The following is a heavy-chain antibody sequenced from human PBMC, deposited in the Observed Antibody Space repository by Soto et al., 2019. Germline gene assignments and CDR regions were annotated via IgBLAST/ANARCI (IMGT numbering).Heavy chain of an antibody. CDR2: ISGSGTST. D-gene: IGHD3-16*01. J-gene: IGHJ4*02. CDR1: GLTFSSYG. CDR3: AMRDMSTDYY. V-gene: IGHV3-23*01. Sequence: GGSLRLSCAASGLTFSSYGMSWVRQAPGKGLEWVSAISGSGTSTYYADSVKGRFTISRDNSKNTLYLQMNSLRAEDTAVYYCAMRDMSTDYYWGQGTLVTVSS.